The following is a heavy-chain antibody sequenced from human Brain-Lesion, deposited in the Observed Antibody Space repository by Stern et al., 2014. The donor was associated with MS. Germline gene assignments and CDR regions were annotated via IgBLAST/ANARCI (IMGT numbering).Heavy chain of an antibody. V-gene: IGHV1-24*01. CDR3: ATLSPGAGGNYYRHFDY. CDR1: GYTLTELS. D-gene: IGHD1-26*01. CDR2: FDPEGGET. Sequence: VQLLESGAEVKKPGASVKVSCKVSGYTLTELSMHWVRQAPRKGLEWMGGFDPEGGETIYAQKFQGRVTMAEDTSTDTAYMELSSLRSEDTAVYYCATLSPGAGGNYYRHFDYWGQGTLVTVSS. J-gene: IGHJ4*02.